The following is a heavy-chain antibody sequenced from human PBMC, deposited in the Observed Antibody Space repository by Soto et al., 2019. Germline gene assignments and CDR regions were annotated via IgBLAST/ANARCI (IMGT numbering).Heavy chain of an antibody. Sequence: QGQLVQSGPEVKSLGSSVKVSCKASGDTFRNYAFSWVRQSPGQGLEWMGGIIPILGTADYAQRFHGRVNITADESTATTNTELKSLRSEDTGVYFCARDRDDSSGYFSLWGRGTVVTATS. CDR2: IIPILGTA. V-gene: IGHV1-69*11. J-gene: IGHJ2*01. D-gene: IGHD3-22*01. CDR3: ARDRDDSSGYFSL. CDR1: GDTFRNYA.